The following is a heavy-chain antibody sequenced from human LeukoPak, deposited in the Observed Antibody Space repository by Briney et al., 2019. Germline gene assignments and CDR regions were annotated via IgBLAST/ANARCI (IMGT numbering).Heavy chain of an antibody. CDR2: ISYDGDNK. J-gene: IGHJ4*02. D-gene: IGHD2-2*01. CDR1: GFTFASYA. Sequence: PGTSLRLSCATSGFTFASYAIQWVRQAPGKGLEWVAVISYDGDNKYYADSVKGRFTISRDNSKNTLYLQMNSLRPEDTAVYYCARDIVVPAASGRYFDYWGQGTLITVSS. V-gene: IGHV3-30-3*01. CDR3: ARDIVVPAASGRYFDY.